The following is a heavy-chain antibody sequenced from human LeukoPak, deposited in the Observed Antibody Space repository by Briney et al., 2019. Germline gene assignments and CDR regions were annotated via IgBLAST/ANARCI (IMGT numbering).Heavy chain of an antibody. CDR2: IPYDGSNK. J-gene: IGHJ4*02. Sequence: GRSLRLSCAASGFTFSTYAMHWVRQAPGKGLEWVAVIPYDGSNKYYADSVKGRFTISRENSKNRLYLQMNSLRAEDTAVYYCARGAYYNILTGFRGRILGFEYWGQGTLVTVSS. D-gene: IGHD3-9*01. V-gene: IGHV3-30*04. CDR3: ARGAYYNILTGFRGRILGFEY. CDR1: GFTFSTYA.